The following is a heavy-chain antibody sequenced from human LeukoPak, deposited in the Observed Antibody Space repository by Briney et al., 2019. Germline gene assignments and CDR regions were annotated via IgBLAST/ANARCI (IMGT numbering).Heavy chain of an antibody. J-gene: IGHJ5*02. CDR3: TREGMGTTFSAWFDP. Sequence: GGSLRLSCAASGFTFSSYAMHWVRQAPGKGLEWVALISYDGSHKYYADSVKGRFTISRDNSKNTLYLQMNSLRAEDTAVYYCTREGMGTTFSAWFDPWGQGTLVTVSS. CDR1: GFTFSSYA. D-gene: IGHD1-7*01. V-gene: IGHV3-30*04. CDR2: ISYDGSHK.